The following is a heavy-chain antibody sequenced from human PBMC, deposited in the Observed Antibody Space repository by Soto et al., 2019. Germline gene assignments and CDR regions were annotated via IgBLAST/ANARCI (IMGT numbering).Heavy chain of an antibody. J-gene: IGHJ4*02. CDR3: TTWSSWYARPLFGY. V-gene: IGHV3-15*07. Sequence: PGGSLRLSCAASGFTFSNAWMNWVRQAPGKGLEWVGRIKSKTDGGTTDYAAPVKGRFTISRDDSKNTLYLQMNSLKTEDTAVYYCTTWSSWYARPLFGYWGQGTLVTVSS. CDR2: IKSKTDGGTT. D-gene: IGHD6-13*01. CDR1: GFTFSNAW.